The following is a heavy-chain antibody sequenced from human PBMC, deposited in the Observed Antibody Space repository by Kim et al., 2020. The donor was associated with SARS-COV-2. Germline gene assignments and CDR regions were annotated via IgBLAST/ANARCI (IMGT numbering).Heavy chain of an antibody. CDR2: ISSSSSYI. CDR3: AKIYCSSTSFFRTDVVA. CDR1: GFTFSSYS. Sequence: GGSLRLSCAASGFTFSSYSMNWVRQAPGKGLEWVSSISSSSSYIYYADSVKGRFTISRDNAKNSLYLQMNSLRAEDTAVYYCAKIYCSSTSFFRTDVVAWGQGTLVTVSS. V-gene: IGHV3-21*01. D-gene: IGHD2-2*01. J-gene: IGHJ5*02.